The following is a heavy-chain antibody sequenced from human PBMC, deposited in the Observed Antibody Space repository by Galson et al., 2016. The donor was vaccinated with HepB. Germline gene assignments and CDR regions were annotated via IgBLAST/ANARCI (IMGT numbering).Heavy chain of an antibody. D-gene: IGHD3-10*01. CDR1: GLKFSDYG. CDR3: ARDRLWFGDNHLDY. J-gene: IGHJ4*02. Sequence: SLRLSCAVSGLKFSDYGFHWVRQAPGKGLEWVAAIFYDGSERHYADSVKGRFTISRDNSKNTVYLQINSARVDDTAVYFCARDRLWFGDNHLDYWGQGTLVTVSS. V-gene: IGHV3-33*01. CDR2: IFYDGSER.